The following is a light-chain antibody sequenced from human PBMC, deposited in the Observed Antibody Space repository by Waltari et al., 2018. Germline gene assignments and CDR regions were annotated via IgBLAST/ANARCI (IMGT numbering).Light chain of an antibody. CDR2: DVT. J-gene: IGLJ2*01. CDR1: SSDVGDYNY. CDR3: CSYAGSYVV. Sequence: QSALTQPRSVSGSPGQSVTISCTGTSSDVGDYNYVSWYQQPPGKAPNLMIYDVTKRPSGVPDRFSGSKSGNTASLTISGLQAEDEAHYYCCSYAGSYVVFGGGTMLTVL. V-gene: IGLV2-11*01.